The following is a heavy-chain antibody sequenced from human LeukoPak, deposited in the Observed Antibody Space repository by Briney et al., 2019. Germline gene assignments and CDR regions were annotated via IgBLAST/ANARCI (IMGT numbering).Heavy chain of an antibody. Sequence: SETLSLTCTVSGGSISSGDYYWSWIRQLPGKGLEWIGYIYYSGSTYYNPSLKSRVTISVDTSKNQFSLKLSSVTAADTAVYYCAREEGEDSSGYYPDYWGQGTLVTVSS. CDR3: AREEGEDSSGYYPDY. V-gene: IGHV4-30-4*01. D-gene: IGHD3-22*01. J-gene: IGHJ4*02. CDR1: GGSISSGDYY. CDR2: IYYSGST.